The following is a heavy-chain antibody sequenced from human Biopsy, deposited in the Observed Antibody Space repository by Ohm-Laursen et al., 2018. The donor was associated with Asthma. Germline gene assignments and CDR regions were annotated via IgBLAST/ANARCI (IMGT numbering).Heavy chain of an antibody. D-gene: IGHD6-6*01. Sequence: TQTLTLTFTFSGVSLSTRGVGVGWIRQPPGKALEGPALLFWDDDKRYSPTLKSRLTITKDTSKNQVVLTMTNMDPVDTATYYCAHQYSSLRGWAFDPWGQGTLVTVSS. CDR3: AHQYSSLRGWAFDP. V-gene: IGHV2-5*02. CDR2: LFWDDDK. CDR1: GVSLSTRGVG. J-gene: IGHJ5*02.